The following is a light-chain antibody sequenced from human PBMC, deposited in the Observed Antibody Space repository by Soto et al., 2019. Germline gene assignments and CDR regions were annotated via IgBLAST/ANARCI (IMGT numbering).Light chain of an antibody. Sequence: EIVLTQSPATLSLSPGERATLSCRASQSVSSYLAWYQQKPGQAPRLLIYDASNRATGVPARFSGSGSGTDFTLNISTLGPEDSAVYYCQQRGNWPSLTFGRGTKVEIK. J-gene: IGKJ4*01. CDR3: QQRGNWPSLT. CDR1: QSVSSY. V-gene: IGKV3-11*01. CDR2: DAS.